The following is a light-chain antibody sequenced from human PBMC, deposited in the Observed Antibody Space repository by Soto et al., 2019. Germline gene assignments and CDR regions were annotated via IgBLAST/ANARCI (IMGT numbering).Light chain of an antibody. Sequence: QSVLTQPASVSGSPGQSITISCTGTSSDVGGYNYVPWYQQHPGKAPKLMIYDVRNRPSGVSNRFSGSKSVNTASLTISWLQAEDEADYYCSSYTTVSTYVFGTGTKVTVL. CDR2: DVR. V-gene: IGLV2-14*01. CDR1: SSDVGGYNY. J-gene: IGLJ1*01. CDR3: SSYTTVSTYV.